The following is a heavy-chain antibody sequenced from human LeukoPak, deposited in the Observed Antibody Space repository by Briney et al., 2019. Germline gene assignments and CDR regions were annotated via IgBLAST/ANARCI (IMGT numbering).Heavy chain of an antibody. Sequence: ASVEVSCKASGYTFTSYGISWVRQAPGQGLEWMGWISAYNGNTDYAQKLQGRVTMTTDTSTSTAYMELRSLRSDDTAVYYCARVVPAATIYYYYSYMDVWGKGTTVTVSS. J-gene: IGHJ6*03. CDR1: GYTFTSYG. V-gene: IGHV1-18*01. CDR2: ISAYNGNT. CDR3: ARVVPAATIYYYYSYMDV. D-gene: IGHD2-2*01.